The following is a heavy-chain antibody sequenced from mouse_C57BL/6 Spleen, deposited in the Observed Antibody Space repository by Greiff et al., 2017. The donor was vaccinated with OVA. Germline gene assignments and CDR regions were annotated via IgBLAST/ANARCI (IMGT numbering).Heavy chain of an antibody. CDR1: GYTFTSYW. CDR3: ARRDYGSSDFDY. D-gene: IGHD1-1*01. Sequence: VPLQQPGAELVMPGASVKLSCKASGYTFTSYWMHWVKQRPGQGLEWIGGIDPSDSYTNYNQKFKGKSTLTVEKSSSTAYMQLSSLTSEDSAVYYCARRDYGSSDFDYWGQGTTLTVSS. V-gene: IGHV1-69*01. J-gene: IGHJ2*01. CDR2: IDPSDSYT.